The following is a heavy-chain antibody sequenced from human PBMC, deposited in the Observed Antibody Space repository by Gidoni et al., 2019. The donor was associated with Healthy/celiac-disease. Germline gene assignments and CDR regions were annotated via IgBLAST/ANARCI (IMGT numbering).Heavy chain of an antibody. V-gene: IGHV4-59*01. D-gene: IGHD6-13*01. Sequence: QVQLQESGPGLVKPSETLSLTCTVSGGSISSYYWSWIRQPPGKGLEWIGYIYYSGSTNYNPSLKSRVTISVDTSKNQFSLKLSSVTAADTAVYYCARADLACGAAAQIWGQGTLVTVSS. CDR1: GGSISSYY. J-gene: IGHJ4*02. CDR3: ARADLACGAAAQI. CDR2: IYYSGST.